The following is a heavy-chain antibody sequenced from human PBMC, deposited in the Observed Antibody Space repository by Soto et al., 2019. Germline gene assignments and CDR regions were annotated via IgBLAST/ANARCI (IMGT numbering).Heavy chain of an antibody. V-gene: IGHV1-69*13. Sequence: SVKVSCKASRVAFSKFIVTRVRQAPGLGLEWVGGIIPIFGTANYAQKFQGRVTITADESTSTSYMEVNNLRSEDTAVYYCAKVRYSSPMGYYYGMDVWGQGTTVTVSS. D-gene: IGHD6-19*01. CDR1: RVAFSKFI. CDR3: AKVRYSSPMGYYYGMDV. J-gene: IGHJ6*02. CDR2: IIPIFGTA.